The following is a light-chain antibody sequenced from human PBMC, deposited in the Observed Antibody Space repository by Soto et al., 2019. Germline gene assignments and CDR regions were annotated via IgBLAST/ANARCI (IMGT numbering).Light chain of an antibody. CDR1: SSEVGSYNR. CDR2: EVS. V-gene: IGLV2-18*02. J-gene: IGLJ1*01. CDR3: NSYTGSSTYV. Sequence: QSVLTQPPSVSGSPGQSVAISCTGTSSEVGSYNRVSWYQQPPGAAPKLMIYEVSNRPSGVPDRFSGSKSGNTASLTISGLQAEDEADYYCNSYTGSSTYVFGTGT.